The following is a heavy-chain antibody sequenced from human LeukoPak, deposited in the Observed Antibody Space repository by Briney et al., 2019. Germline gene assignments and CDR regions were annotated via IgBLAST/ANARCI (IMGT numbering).Heavy chain of an antibody. D-gene: IGHD6-19*01. CDR2: ISWNSGSI. J-gene: IGHJ4*02. V-gene: IGHV3-9*01. CDR3: AKDSGFQWLAKEESGYFDY. Sequence: GGSLRLSCAASGFTFDDYAMHWVRQTPGKGLEWVSGISWNSGSIGYADSVKGRFTISRDNAKNSLYLQMNSLRAEDTALYYCAKDSGFQWLAKEESGYFDYWGQGTLVTVSS. CDR1: GFTFDDYA.